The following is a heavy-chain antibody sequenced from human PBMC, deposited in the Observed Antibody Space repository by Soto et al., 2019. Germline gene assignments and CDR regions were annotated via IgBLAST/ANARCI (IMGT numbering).Heavy chain of an antibody. V-gene: IGHV4-39*01. D-gene: IGHD2-21*01. CDR2: VYYSGGA. CDR1: GVSMHNSHSF. J-gene: IGHJ5*01. Sequence: SETLSLTCTVSGVSMHNSHSFWGWIRQPPGKGLKFIGNVYYSGGAHYNPSLKSRVAISVDTANNQVSLKMSSVTAADTAVYYCGRVVEGATRHTDFDSWGQGTLVTVSS. CDR3: GRVVEGATRHTDFDS.